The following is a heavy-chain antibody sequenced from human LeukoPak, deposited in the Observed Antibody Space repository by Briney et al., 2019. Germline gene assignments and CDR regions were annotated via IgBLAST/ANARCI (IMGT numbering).Heavy chain of an antibody. CDR3: ASLRWELLVQKTDYYFDY. CDR1: GDSISSSSYY. V-gene: IGHV4-39*01. CDR2: IYYTGYT. D-gene: IGHD1-26*01. Sequence: SETLSLTCTVSGDSISSSSYYWGWIRQPPGTGLEWIGSIYYTGYTYNNPSLRSRITMSVDTPKNQFSLQLSSVTAADTAVYYCASLRWELLVQKTDYYFDYWGQGTLVTVSS. J-gene: IGHJ4*02.